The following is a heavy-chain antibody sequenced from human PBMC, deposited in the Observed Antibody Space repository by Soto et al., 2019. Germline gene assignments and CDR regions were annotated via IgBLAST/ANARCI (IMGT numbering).Heavy chain of an antibody. CDR3: TRLVAAAGQDFDP. V-gene: IGHV3-73*01. D-gene: IGHD6-13*01. CDR2: IRSKANSYAT. J-gene: IGHJ5*02. Sequence: PGGSLRLSCAASGFTFSGSAMHWVRQASGKGLEWVGRIRSKANSYATAYAASVKGRFTISRDDSKSTAYLQMNSLKTEDTAVYYCTRLVAAAGQDFDPWGQGTLVTVSS. CDR1: GFTFSGSA.